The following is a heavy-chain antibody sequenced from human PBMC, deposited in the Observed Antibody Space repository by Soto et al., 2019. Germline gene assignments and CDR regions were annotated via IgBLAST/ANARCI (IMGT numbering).Heavy chain of an antibody. CDR2: IFHIGST. CDR3: AGDRGSGLRCPEN. Sequence: QVQLQASGPGLVKPSRTLSLTCAVSGGSISSSNWWSWVRQPPGKGLEWIGAIFHIGSTTCNPDLKSRVTSAVDKAKHQCSLKLRSVTAADTAMYCCAGDRGSGLRCPENWGKGTLVTVS. V-gene: IGHV4-4*01. CDR1: GGSISSSNW. D-gene: IGHD3-16*01. J-gene: IGHJ4*02.